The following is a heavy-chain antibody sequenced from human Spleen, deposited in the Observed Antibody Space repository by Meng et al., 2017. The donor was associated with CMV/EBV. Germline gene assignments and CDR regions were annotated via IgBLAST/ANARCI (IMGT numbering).Heavy chain of an antibody. CDR3: ASIPDGYNVYYYYGMDV. Sequence: GGSLRLSCAASGFTFSSYEMNWVRQAPGKGLEWVSYISSSGSTIYYADSVKGRFTMSRDNAKNSLYLQMNSLRAEDTAVYYCASIPDGYNVYYYYGMDVWGQGTTVTVSS. J-gene: IGHJ6*02. CDR1: GFTFSSYE. D-gene: IGHD5-24*01. V-gene: IGHV3-48*03. CDR2: ISSSGSTI.